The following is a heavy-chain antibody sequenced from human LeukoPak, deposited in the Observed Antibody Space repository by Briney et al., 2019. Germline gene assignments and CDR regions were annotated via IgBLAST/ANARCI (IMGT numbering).Heavy chain of an antibody. CDR2: INSDGSST. Sequence: PGGSLRLSCAASGFTFSSYWMHWVRQAPGKGLVWVSRINSDGSSTSYADSVKGRFTISRDNAKNTLYLQMNSLRAEDAAVYYCARDHGDDYGGNWFYYYHGMDVWGQGTTVTVSS. CDR3: ARDHGDDYGGNWFYYYHGMDV. J-gene: IGHJ6*02. V-gene: IGHV3-74*01. D-gene: IGHD4-23*01. CDR1: GFTFSSYW.